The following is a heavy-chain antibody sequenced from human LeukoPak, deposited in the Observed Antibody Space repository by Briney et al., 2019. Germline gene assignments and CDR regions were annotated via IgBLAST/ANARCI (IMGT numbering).Heavy chain of an antibody. D-gene: IGHD1-26*01. CDR3: ARGPSLGAHLDY. V-gene: IGHV3-33*01. CDR1: GFTFSSYG. J-gene: IGHJ4*02. Sequence: PGGSLRLSCAASGFTFSSYGMHWVRQAPGKGLEWVAVIWYDGSSKYYADSVKGRFTISRDNSKNTLYLQMNSLRAEDTAVYYCARGPSLGAHLDYWGQGTLVTVSS. CDR2: IWYDGSSK.